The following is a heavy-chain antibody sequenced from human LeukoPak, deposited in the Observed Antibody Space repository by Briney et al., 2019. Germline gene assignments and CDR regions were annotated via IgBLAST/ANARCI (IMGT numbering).Heavy chain of an antibody. V-gene: IGHV4-61*01. CDR1: GGSVSSGSYY. J-gene: IGHJ4*02. Sequence: PSETLSLTCTVSGGSVSSGSYYWSWIRQPPGKGLGWIGYIYYSGSTNYNPSLKSRVTISVDTSKNQFSLKLSSVTAADTAVYYCARGYCSGGSCYSRTLGYWGQGTLVTVSS. CDR2: IYYSGST. CDR3: ARGYCSGGSCYSRTLGY. D-gene: IGHD2-15*01.